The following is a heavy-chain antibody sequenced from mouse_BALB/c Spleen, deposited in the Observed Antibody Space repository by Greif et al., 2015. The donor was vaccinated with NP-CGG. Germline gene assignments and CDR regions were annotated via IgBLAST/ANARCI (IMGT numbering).Heavy chain of an antibody. V-gene: IGHV2-2*02. CDR2: IWRGGSS. CDR1: GFSFTSYG. D-gene: IGHD1-1*01. J-gene: IGHJ3*01. CDR3: ARNTLYYDGSSLAY. Sequence: QVQLQHSGPGLVQPSQSLSITCTVSGFSFTSYGVHWVRQSPGQGLEWLGVIWRGGSSDYNAAFISRLSISKDNSKSQGFVKMNSRQANDTAIDYCARNTLYYDGSSLAYWGQGTLVTVSA.